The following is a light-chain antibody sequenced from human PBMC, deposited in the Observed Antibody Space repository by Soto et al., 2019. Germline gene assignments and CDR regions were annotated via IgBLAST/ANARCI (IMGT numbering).Light chain of an antibody. J-gene: IGKJ4*01. CDR1: QSVSSY. V-gene: IGKV3-11*01. Sequence: EIVLTQSPATLSLSPGERATLSCRASQSVSSYLAWYQQKPGQAPRLLIYDASNRATGIPARFSGSGSGTDFTLTISSPEPEDFAVYYCQQRGKWPLTFGGGTKVDIK. CDR3: QQRGKWPLT. CDR2: DAS.